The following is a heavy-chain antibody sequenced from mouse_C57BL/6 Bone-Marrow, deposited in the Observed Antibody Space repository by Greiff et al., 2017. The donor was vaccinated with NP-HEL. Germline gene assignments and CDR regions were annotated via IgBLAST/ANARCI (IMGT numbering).Heavy chain of an antibody. CDR1: GFTFTSYW. CDR3: AGTTAVPSGV. J-gene: IGHJ1*03. CDR2: IDPSDCYT. D-gene: IGHD1-1*01. Sequence: QVQLQQPGAEPVKPGASVKLSCKASGFTFTSYWMQWVKQRPGQGLEWVGEIDPSDCYTNYNQKFKGKATLTVDTFTSRAYVQLSSLTSEGSAVYYCAGTTAVPSGVWGTGTTVTVSS. V-gene: IGHV1-50*01.